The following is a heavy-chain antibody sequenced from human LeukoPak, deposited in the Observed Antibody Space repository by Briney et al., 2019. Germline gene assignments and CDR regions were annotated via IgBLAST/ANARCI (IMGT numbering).Heavy chain of an antibody. CDR2: IYYTGST. Sequence: TLSLTCTVSGGSISSGGYYWSWIRQHPGKGLEWIGYIYYTGSTYYNPSLKSRVSISVDTSKNQLSLRLNSVTAADTAVYYCARRRLGGPHYFDYWGQGTLVTVSS. D-gene: IGHD3-10*01. CDR1: GGSISSGGYY. CDR3: ARRRLGGPHYFDY. V-gene: IGHV4-31*03. J-gene: IGHJ4*02.